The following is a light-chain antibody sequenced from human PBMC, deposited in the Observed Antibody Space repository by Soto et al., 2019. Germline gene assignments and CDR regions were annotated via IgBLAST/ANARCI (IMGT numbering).Light chain of an antibody. Sequence: EVVLTQSPATLSLSPGERATLSCRASQSVSSYLAWYQQKPGQAPRLLIYDASTRATGIPARFSGSGSGTDFTLTISSLEPEDFAVYYCQQRSNWPSITFGQGTRMEXK. CDR2: DAS. J-gene: IGKJ5*01. CDR3: QQRSNWPSIT. CDR1: QSVSSY. V-gene: IGKV3-11*01.